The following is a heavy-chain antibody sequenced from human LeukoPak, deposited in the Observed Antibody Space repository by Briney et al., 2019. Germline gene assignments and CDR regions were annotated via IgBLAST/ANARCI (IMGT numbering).Heavy chain of an antibody. J-gene: IGHJ4*02. V-gene: IGHV3-7*03. CDR3: ASGGTPAGY. D-gene: IGHD6-25*01. CDR2: VNRDGSET. Sequence: PGGSLRLSCAASGLTFSNHWMTWVRQVPGRGPEWVANVNRDGSETYYLDSVKGRFTISKDNAKNSLYLQMNSLRAEDTAVYYCASGGTPAGYWGQGTLVIVSS. CDR1: GLTFSNHW.